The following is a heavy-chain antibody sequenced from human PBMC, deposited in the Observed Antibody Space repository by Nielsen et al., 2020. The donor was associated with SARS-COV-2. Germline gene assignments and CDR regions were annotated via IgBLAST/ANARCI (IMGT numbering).Heavy chain of an antibody. CDR2: ITGSSSTI. Sequence: GGSLRLSCAASGFTFSSYGMNWVRQAPGKGLEWVSKITGSSSTIYYAESVKGRFTISRDNAKNSLYLQMNSLRAEDTAVYYCAGRGSYSGDAFDIWGQGTMVTVSS. D-gene: IGHD1-26*01. CDR1: GFTFSSYG. CDR3: AGRGSYSGDAFDI. V-gene: IGHV3-48*04. J-gene: IGHJ3*02.